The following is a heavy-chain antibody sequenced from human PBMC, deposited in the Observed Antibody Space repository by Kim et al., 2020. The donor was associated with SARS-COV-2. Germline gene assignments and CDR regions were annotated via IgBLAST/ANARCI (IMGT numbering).Heavy chain of an antibody. J-gene: IGHJ1*01. Sequence: SVKVSCKTSGGIFDSYAISWLRQAPGQGLEWMGGIIPVFGTTKYAQKFQDRITISADGSTSTAYMDLRGLTSADTAVYYCASLRRDYGEFTYFRYWGQGTLVTVSS. CDR3: ASLRRDYGEFTYFRY. CDR1: GGIFDSYA. V-gene: IGHV1-69*13. D-gene: IGHD4-17*01. CDR2: IIPVFGTT.